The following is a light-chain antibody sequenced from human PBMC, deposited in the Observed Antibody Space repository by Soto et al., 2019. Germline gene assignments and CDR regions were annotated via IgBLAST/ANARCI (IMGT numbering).Light chain of an antibody. CDR2: DAP. CDR3: QQYGSSPPVYT. Sequence: EIVLTQSPGTLYLSPGERATLSCRASQSVSSRYLAWYQQKPGQAPRLLIYDAPSRATGIPDRFSGSGSGTDFTLTISRLEPEDFAVYYCQQYGSSPPVYTFGQGTKLEIK. V-gene: IGKV3-20*01. CDR1: QSVSSRY. J-gene: IGKJ2*01.